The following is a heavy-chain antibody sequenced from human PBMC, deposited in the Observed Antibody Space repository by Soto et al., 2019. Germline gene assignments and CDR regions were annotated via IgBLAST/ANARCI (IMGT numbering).Heavy chain of an antibody. D-gene: IGHD6-6*01. CDR2: ISYDGSNK. J-gene: IGHJ4*02. CDR3: ARGLLIAARPKGLDY. CDR1: GFTFSSYV. V-gene: IGHV3-30-3*01. Sequence: GGSLRLSCAASGFTFSSYVMHWVRQAPGKGLEWVAVISYDGSNKYYADSVKGRFTISRDNSKNTLYLQMNSLRAEDTAVYYCARGLLIAARPKGLDYWGQGTLVTVSS.